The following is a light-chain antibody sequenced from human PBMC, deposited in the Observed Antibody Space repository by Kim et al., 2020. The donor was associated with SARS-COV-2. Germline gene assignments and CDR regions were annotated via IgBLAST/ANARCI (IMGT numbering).Light chain of an antibody. CDR2: SND. V-gene: IGLV1-44*01. CDR1: ISNIGSDV. Sequence: GLRVTISCSGSISNIGSDVVNWYQQLPGTAPKLLMYSNDYRPSGVPDRFSGSKSGTSASLAISGLQSEDEADYYCAAWDDSLKGSVFGGGTQLTVL. J-gene: IGLJ3*02. CDR3: AAWDDSLKGSV.